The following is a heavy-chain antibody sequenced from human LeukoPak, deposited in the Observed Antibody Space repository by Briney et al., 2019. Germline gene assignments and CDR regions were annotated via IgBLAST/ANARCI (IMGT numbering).Heavy chain of an antibody. Sequence: GASVKVSCKASGYTFTDYYMHWVRQAPGHGLEWMGWINPTSGVTNTAQKFQGRVTMTRDTSISTTYMELSRLRSDDTAVYYCARDGGFDYWGQGTLVTVSS. CDR3: ARDGGFDY. D-gene: IGHD3-3*01. CDR2: INPTSGVT. V-gene: IGHV1-2*02. J-gene: IGHJ4*02. CDR1: GYTFTDYY.